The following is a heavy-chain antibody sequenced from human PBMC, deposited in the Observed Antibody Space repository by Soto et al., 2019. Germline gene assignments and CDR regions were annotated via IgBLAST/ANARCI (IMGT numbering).Heavy chain of an antibody. Sequence: ASVKVSCKASGYTFTSYGISWVRQAPGQGLEWMGWISAYNGNTNYAQKLQGRVTMTTDTSTSTAYMELRSLRSDDTAVYYCARVFYDYIWGSYRRARFDYWGEGTLVTVSS. CDR2: ISAYNGNT. CDR1: GYTFTSYG. J-gene: IGHJ4*02. CDR3: ARVFYDYIWGSYRRARFDY. V-gene: IGHV1-18*01. D-gene: IGHD3-16*02.